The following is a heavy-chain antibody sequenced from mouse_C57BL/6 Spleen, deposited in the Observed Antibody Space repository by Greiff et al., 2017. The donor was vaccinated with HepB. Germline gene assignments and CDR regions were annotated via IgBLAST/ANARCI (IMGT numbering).Heavy chain of an antibody. J-gene: IGHJ1*03. V-gene: IGHV1-59*01. CDR1: GYTFTSYW. CDR3: AITDCSNCWYVDV. D-gene: IGHD4-1*02. Sequence: QVQLQQPGAELVRPGTSVKLSCKASGYTFTSYWMHWVKQRPGQGLEWIGVIDPSDIYTNYNQKFKGKATLTVDTSSSTAYMQLTRLTSEHSAVYYCAITDCSNCWYVDVWETGNTVTVAS. CDR2: IDPSDIYT.